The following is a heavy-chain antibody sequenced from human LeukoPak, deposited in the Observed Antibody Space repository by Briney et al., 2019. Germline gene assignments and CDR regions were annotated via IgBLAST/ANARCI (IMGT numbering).Heavy chain of an antibody. V-gene: IGHV4-34*01. D-gene: IGHD3-3*01. CDR3: ARTQVWSGYYPYYFDY. CDR2: INHSGTT. J-gene: IGHJ4*02. CDR1: GGSFSGYY. Sequence: SETLSLTCAVYGGSFSGYYWSWIRQPPEKGLEWIGEINHSGTTNSNPSLKCRVTISVDTSKDQFSLKLSSVTAADTAVYYCARTQVWSGYYPYYFDYWGQGALVTVSS.